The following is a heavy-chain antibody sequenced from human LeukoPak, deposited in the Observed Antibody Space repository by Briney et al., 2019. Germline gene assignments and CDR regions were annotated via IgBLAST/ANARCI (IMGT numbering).Heavy chain of an antibody. D-gene: IGHD4-11*01. Sequence: SQTLSLTCTVSGGSVSSGGYYWVWIRQRPGKGLEWIGYIYYTGSTSYNPSLKSRLTIAVDTSKNQFSLKLSSVTAADTAVYYCARPLNTVHDTFDVWGQGTMATVSS. CDR3: ARPLNTVHDTFDV. CDR2: IYYTGST. V-gene: IGHV4-31*03. CDR1: GGSVSSGGYY. J-gene: IGHJ3*01.